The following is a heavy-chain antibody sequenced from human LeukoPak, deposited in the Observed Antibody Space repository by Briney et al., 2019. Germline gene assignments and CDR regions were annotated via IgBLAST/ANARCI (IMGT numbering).Heavy chain of an antibody. V-gene: IGHV1-18*01. Sequence: ASVKVSCKASGYTFTSYDINWVRQATGQGLEWMGWISAYNGNRNYAQKLQGRVTMTTDTSTSTAYMELRSLRSDDTAVYYCARGGPGWDSSSWYNYWGQGTLVTVSS. CDR1: GYTFTSYD. D-gene: IGHD6-13*01. J-gene: IGHJ4*02. CDR3: ARGGPGWDSSSWYNY. CDR2: ISAYNGNR.